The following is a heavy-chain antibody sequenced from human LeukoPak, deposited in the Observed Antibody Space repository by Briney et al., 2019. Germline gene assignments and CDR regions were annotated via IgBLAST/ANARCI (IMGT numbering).Heavy chain of an antibody. CDR1: GYTFSSYE. V-gene: IGHV3-48*03. CDR2: ISSSGRTV. Sequence: PGGSLILSCAASGYTFSSYEMEWVRQAPGKGLEWVSYISSSGRTVYYADSVKGRFTISRDNAKDSLYLQMNSLRAEDTAVYYCARQIVGATGLDYWGQGTLVTVSS. CDR3: ARQIVGATGLDY. D-gene: IGHD1-26*01. J-gene: IGHJ4*02.